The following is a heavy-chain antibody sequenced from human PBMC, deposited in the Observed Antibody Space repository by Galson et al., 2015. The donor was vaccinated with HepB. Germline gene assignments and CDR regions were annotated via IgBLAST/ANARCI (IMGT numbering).Heavy chain of an antibody. CDR3: ARDFSRITRPDYFDY. Sequence: SLRLSCAASGFTFSSYSMNWVRQAPGKGLEWVSYISSSSSTIYYADSVKGRFTISRDNAKNSLYLQMNSLRAEDTAVYYCARDFSRITRPDYFDYWGQGTLVTVSS. V-gene: IGHV3-48*01. CDR2: ISSSSSTI. D-gene: IGHD3-10*01. CDR1: GFTFSSYS. J-gene: IGHJ4*02.